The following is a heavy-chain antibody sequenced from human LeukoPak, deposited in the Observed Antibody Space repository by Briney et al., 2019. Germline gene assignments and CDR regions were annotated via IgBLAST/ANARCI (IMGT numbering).Heavy chain of an antibody. Sequence: GGSLRLACAASGFTFSSYGMHWVRQAPGKGLEWVAFIRYDGSIKYYADSVKGRFTISRDSSKNTLYLQMNSLRAEDTAVYYCAKDPRKNSNGWYRGADWFDPWGQGTLVTVSS. V-gene: IGHV3-30*02. CDR2: IRYDGSIK. CDR3: AKDPRKNSNGWYRGADWFDP. J-gene: IGHJ5*02. D-gene: IGHD6-19*01. CDR1: GFTFSSYG.